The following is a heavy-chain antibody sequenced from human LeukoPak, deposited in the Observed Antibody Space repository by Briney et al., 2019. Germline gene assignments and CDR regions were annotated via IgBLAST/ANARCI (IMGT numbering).Heavy chain of an antibody. J-gene: IGHJ4*02. CDR3: ARGYYDSSQTPLDS. V-gene: IGHV4-39*07. Sequence: SETLSLTCTVSGGSISSSSYYWGWIRQPPGKGLEWIGEINHSGSTNYNPSLKSRVTISVDTSKNQFSLKLSSVTAADTAVYYCARGYYDSSQTPLDSWGQGTRVTVSS. CDR2: INHSGST. CDR1: GGSISSSSYY. D-gene: IGHD3-22*01.